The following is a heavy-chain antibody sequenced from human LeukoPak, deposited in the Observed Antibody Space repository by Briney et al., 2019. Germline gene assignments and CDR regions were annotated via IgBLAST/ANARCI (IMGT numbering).Heavy chain of an antibody. CDR3: ARGGLENGYHSNDGFDI. CDR2: IYYSGGT. CDR1: GSSISGYY. J-gene: IGHJ3*02. V-gene: IGHV4-59*01. Sequence: SETLSLTCTVSGSSISGYYWSWIRQPPGKGLEWIGYIYYSGGTKYNPSLKSRVTMSVDTSRNQFSLKLSSVTAADTAVYYCARGGLENGYHSNDGFDIWGQGTMVTVSS. D-gene: IGHD3-22*01.